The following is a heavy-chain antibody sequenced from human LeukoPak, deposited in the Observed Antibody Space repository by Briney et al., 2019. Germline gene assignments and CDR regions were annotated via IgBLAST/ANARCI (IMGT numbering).Heavy chain of an antibody. Sequence: GGSLRLSCAASGFTFSNYWMHWVRQGPGKGLVWVSRIRSDGTSTSYADSVKGRFTISRDNSKNTLSLQMASLRAEDTAVYYCVKQRGIYLDFDYWGQGTLVTVSS. CDR1: GFTFSNYW. CDR3: VKQRGIYLDFDY. J-gene: IGHJ4*02. V-gene: IGHV3-74*01. D-gene: IGHD1-26*01. CDR2: IRSDGTST.